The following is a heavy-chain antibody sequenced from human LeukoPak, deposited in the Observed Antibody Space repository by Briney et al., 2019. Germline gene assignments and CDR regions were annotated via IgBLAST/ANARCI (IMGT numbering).Heavy chain of an antibody. V-gene: IGHV3-66*02. CDR2: LYSGGNT. CDR1: GFTVSSNY. D-gene: IGHD2-15*01. Sequence: PGGSLRLSCAASGFTVSSNYMSWVRQAPGKGLEWVSLLYSGGNTYYADSAKGRFTISRDNSKNTLYLQMNSLRAEDTAVYYCATSYCSGGSYYPQYFQHWGQGTLVTVSS. J-gene: IGHJ1*01. CDR3: ATSYCSGGSYYPQYFQH.